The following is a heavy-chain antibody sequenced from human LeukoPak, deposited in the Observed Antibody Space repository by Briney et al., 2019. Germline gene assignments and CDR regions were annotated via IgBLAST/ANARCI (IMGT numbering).Heavy chain of an antibody. CDR2: INPNSGGT. D-gene: IGHD3-22*01. CDR3: AREGYDSRGAAWFDY. V-gene: IGHV1-2*02. CDR1: GYTFTGYY. Sequence: ASVKVSCKASGYTFTGYYMHWVRQAPGQGLEWMGWINPNSGGTNYAQKFQGRVTMTRDTSISTAYMELSRLRSDDTAVYYCAREGYDSRGAAWFDYWAREPWSPSPQ. J-gene: IGHJ4*02.